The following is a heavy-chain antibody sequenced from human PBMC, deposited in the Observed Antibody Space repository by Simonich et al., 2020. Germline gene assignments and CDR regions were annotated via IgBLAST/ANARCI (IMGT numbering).Heavy chain of an antibody. CDR2: ISSCVSTI. CDR1: GFTFSSYE. J-gene: IGHJ6*02. D-gene: IGHD6-6*01. CDR3: ARDFRLQLVEIGTYYYYGMDV. Sequence: EVQLVESGGGLVQPGGSLRLSCAASGFTFSSYEMNWVRQAPGKGLEWVSYISSCVSTIYYADSVKGRFTIYRNNAKNSIYLQMNSLRAEDTAVYYCARDFRLQLVEIGTYYYYGMDVWGQGTTVTVSS. V-gene: IGHV3-48*03.